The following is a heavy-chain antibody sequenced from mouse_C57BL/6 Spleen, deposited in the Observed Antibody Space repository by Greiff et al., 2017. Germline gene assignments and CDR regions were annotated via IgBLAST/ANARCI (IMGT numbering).Heavy chain of an antibody. CDR2: IRNKDNGYTT. J-gene: IGHJ4*01. CDR1: GFTFTDYY. V-gene: IGHV7-3*01. Sequence: EVKVVESGGGLVQPGGSLSLSCAASGFTFTDYYMSWVRQPPGKALEWLGFIRNKDNGYTTEYSASVKGRFTISRDNSQRILYLQMNALRAEDSATYDCARYETRDYAMDYWGQGTSVTVSS. CDR3: ARYETRDYAMDY.